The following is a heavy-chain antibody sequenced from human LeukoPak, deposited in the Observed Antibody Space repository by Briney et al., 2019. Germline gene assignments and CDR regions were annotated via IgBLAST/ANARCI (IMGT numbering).Heavy chain of an antibody. J-gene: IGHJ5*02. D-gene: IGHD3-10*01. CDR1: GGSISSSGYS. Sequence: PSETLSLTCAVSGGSISSSGYSWTWIRQPPGKGLQWIAFMYYSGSAYYNPSLKSRVTISVDTSKNQFSLKLSSVTAADTAVYYRARESNYYGSGTGWFDPWGQGTLVTVSS. V-gene: IGHV4-30-4*07. CDR3: ARESNYYGSGTGWFDP. CDR2: MYYSGSA.